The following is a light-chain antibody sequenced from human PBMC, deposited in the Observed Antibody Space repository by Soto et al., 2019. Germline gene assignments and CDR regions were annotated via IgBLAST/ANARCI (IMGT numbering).Light chain of an antibody. J-gene: IGKJ1*01. Sequence: AIRMTQSPSSFSASTEDRVPITCRATQDIGTYLAWYQQIPGKAPKLLIYDASTLQTGVPSRFSGSGSGTDFTLTISYLQSEDFGTYYCQQFYNYPRTFGQGTKVEIK. CDR3: QQFYNYPRT. CDR2: DAS. V-gene: IGKV1-8*01. CDR1: QDIGTY.